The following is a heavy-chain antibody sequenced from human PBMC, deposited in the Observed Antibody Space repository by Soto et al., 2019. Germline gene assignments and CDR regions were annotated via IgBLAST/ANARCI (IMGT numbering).Heavy chain of an antibody. V-gene: IGHV3-74*01. CDR3: ARENDFWSGYYPKLTNYGMDV. D-gene: IGHD3-3*01. Sequence: LRLSCAASGFTFSSYWMHWVRQAPGKGLVWVSRINSDGSSTSYADSVKGRFTISRDNAKNTLYLQMNSLRAEDTAVYYCARENDFWSGYYPKLTNYGMDVWGQGTTVTVSS. CDR1: GFTFSSYW. J-gene: IGHJ6*02. CDR2: INSDGSST.